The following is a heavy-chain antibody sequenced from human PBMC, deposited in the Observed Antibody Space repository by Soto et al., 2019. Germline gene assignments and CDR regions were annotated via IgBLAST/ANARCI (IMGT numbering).Heavy chain of an antibody. CDR1: GGTFSSYA. Sequence: SVKVSWKAAGGTFSSYAISWVRQAPGQGLEWMGGIIPIFGTANYAQKFQGRVTITADESTSTAHMELSSLRSEDTAVYYCAARIAAAGLDYWGQGTLVTVSS. CDR3: AARIAAAGLDY. D-gene: IGHD6-13*01. V-gene: IGHV1-69*13. J-gene: IGHJ4*02. CDR2: IIPIFGTA.